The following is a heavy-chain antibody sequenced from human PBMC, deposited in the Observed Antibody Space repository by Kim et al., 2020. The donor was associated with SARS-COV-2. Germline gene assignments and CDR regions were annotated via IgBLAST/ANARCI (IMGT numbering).Heavy chain of an antibody. Sequence: GGSLRLSCAASGFTFSNAWMSWVRQAPGKGLEWVGRIKSKTDGGTTDYAAPVKGRFTISRDDSKNTLYLQMNSLKTEDTAVYYCTTLEGYCSSTSCYRVDYWGQGTLVTVSS. CDR2: IKSKTDGGTT. D-gene: IGHD2-2*01. V-gene: IGHV3-15*01. CDR3: TTLEGYCSSTSCYRVDY. CDR1: GFTFSNAW. J-gene: IGHJ4*02.